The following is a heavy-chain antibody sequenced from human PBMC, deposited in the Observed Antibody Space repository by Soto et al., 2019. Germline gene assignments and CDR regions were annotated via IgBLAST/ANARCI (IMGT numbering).Heavy chain of an antibody. Sequence: SETLSLTCTVSGGSISSSSYYWGWIRQPPGKGLEWIGSIYYSGSTYHNPSLKSRVTISVDTSKNQFSLKLSSVTAADTAVYYCAAFGGVIAPFDYWGQGTLVTVSS. V-gene: IGHV4-39*01. D-gene: IGHD3-16*02. CDR2: IYYSGST. J-gene: IGHJ4*02. CDR1: GGSISSSSYY. CDR3: AAFGGVIAPFDY.